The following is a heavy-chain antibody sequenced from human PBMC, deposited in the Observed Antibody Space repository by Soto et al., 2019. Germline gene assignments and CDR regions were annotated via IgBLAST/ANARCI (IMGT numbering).Heavy chain of an antibody. J-gene: IGHJ5*02. CDR1: GGSFSGYY. V-gene: IGHV4-34*01. CDR3: GTLPGVVPAASYTWFDP. CDR2: INHSGST. D-gene: IGHD2-2*01. Sequence: SETLSLTCAVYGGSFSGYYWSWIRQPPGKGLEWIGEINHSGSTNYNPSLKSRVXISVDTSKNQFSLKLSSVTAADTAVYYCGTLPGVVPAASYTWFDPWGQGTLVTVSS.